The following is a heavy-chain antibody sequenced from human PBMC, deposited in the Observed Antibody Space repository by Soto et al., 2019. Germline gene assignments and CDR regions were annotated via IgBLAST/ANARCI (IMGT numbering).Heavy chain of an antibody. D-gene: IGHD4-17*01. V-gene: IGHV4-31*03. J-gene: IGHJ3*02. CDR3: AIDYGDLSPGLAFDI. CDR1: GGSISSGGYY. Sequence: QVQLQEPGPGLVKPSQTLSLTCTVSGGSISSGGYYWSWIRQRPGKGLEWIGYIYYRGSTYYNPSLQSRVTISVDTSKNQFSLKLSSVSSADTAVYYCAIDYGDLSPGLAFDIWSQRTMVT. CDR2: IYYRGST.